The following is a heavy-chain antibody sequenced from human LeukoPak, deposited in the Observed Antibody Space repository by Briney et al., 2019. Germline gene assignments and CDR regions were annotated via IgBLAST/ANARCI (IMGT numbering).Heavy chain of an antibody. V-gene: IGHV3-48*03. J-gene: IGHJ2*01. Sequence: GESLRLSCVVSGFTFSSYEMNWVRQAPGKELEWVSYIRSSGDTIYYADSVKGRFTISRDNAKNSLYLQMNSLRAEDTAVYYCARGGSSSWYEYWYFDLWGRGTLVTVSS. CDR2: IRSSGDTI. D-gene: IGHD6-13*01. CDR1: GFTFSSYE. CDR3: ARGGSSSWYEYWYFDL.